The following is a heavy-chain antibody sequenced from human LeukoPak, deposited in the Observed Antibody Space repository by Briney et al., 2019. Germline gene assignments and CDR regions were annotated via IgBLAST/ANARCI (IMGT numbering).Heavy chain of an antibody. D-gene: IGHD2-2*01. CDR1: GGSISGYF. V-gene: IGHV4-59*04. CDR2: IYYGGST. CDR3: ARQCSSTSCYSY. J-gene: IGHJ4*02. Sequence: SETLSLTCTVSGGSISGYFWSWIRQPPGKGLEWIGNIYYGGSTFYNPSLKSRVTISLDTSKNQFSLKLSSVTAADTAVYFCARQCSSTSCYSYWGQGTLVTVSS.